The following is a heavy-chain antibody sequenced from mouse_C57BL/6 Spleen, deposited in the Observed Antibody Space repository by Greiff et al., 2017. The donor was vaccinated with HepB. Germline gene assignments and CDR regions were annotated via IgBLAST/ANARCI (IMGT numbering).Heavy chain of an antibody. Sequence: QVQLQQSGAELVRPGASVTLSCKASGYTFTDYEMHWVKQSPVHGLEWIGAIDPETGGTAYNQKFKGKAILTADKSSSTAYMELRSLTSEDSAVYYCTLFITTVVEGYWGQGTTLTVSS. CDR1: GYTFTDYE. CDR2: IDPETGGT. J-gene: IGHJ2*01. CDR3: TLFITTVVEGY. V-gene: IGHV1-15*01. D-gene: IGHD1-1*01.